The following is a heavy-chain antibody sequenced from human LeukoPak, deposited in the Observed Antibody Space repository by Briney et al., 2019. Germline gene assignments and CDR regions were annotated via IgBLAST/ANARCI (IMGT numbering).Heavy chain of an antibody. V-gene: IGHV6-1*01. CDR3: ARHYSSSSGRGYYYAMDV. CDR1: GDSVSSNSAT. CDR2: TYYRSTWYN. D-gene: IGHD6-6*01. J-gene: IGHJ6*02. Sequence: SQTLSLTCAISGDSVSSNSATWNWIRQSPSRGLEWLGRTYYRSTWYNDYAVSVRGRITVNPDTSKNQFSLHLNSVTPEDTAVYYCARHYSSSSGRGYYYAMDVWGQGTTVTVSS.